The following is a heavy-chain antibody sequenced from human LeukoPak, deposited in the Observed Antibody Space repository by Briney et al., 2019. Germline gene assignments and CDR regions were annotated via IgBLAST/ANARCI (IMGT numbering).Heavy chain of an antibody. CDR3: ARDSRDGYNTAYYYYGMDV. CDR1: GGTFSSYA. Sequence: ASVKVSCKASGGTFSSYAISWVRQAPGQGLEWMGGIIPIFGTANYAQKFQGRVTITADESTSTAYMELSSLRPEDTAVYYCARDSRDGYNTAYYYYGMDVWGQGTTVTVSS. CDR2: IIPIFGTA. V-gene: IGHV1-69*13. J-gene: IGHJ6*02. D-gene: IGHD5-24*01.